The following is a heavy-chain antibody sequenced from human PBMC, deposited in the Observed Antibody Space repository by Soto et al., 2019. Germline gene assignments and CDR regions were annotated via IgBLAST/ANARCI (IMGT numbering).Heavy chain of an antibody. Sequence: GGSLRLSCAASGFTFSSYAMHWVRQAPGKGLEWVAVISYDGSNKYYADSVKGRFTISRDNSKNTLYLQMNSLRAEDTAVYYCASAGWRLTGDKYAYDAFDIWGQGTMVTVSS. V-gene: IGHV3-30*04. CDR1: GFTFSSYA. CDR3: ASAGWRLTGDKYAYDAFDI. D-gene: IGHD7-27*01. J-gene: IGHJ3*02. CDR2: ISYDGSNK.